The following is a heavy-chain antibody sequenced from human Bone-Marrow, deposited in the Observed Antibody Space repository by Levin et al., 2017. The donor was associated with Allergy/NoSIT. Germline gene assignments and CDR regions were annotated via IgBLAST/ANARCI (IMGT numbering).Heavy chain of an antibody. J-gene: IGHJ4*02. Sequence: ASVKVSCKASGYMFTGYNIHWLRQAPGQGLEWMGWINPNSGATVFAQNFQGRVTLTRDTSINTAYMEMSRLRSDDTAMYYCARDDGVAGEDYWGQGTLVTVSS. CDR1: GYMFTGYN. CDR3: ARDDGVAGEDY. V-gene: IGHV1-2*02. CDR2: INPNSGAT. D-gene: IGHD6-13*01.